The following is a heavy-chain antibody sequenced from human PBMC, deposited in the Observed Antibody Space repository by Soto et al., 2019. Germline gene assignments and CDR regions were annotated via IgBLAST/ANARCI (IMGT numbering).Heavy chain of an antibody. CDR3: ARRIAAAGGYYYYAFDV. V-gene: IGHV5-10-1*01. D-gene: IGHD6-13*01. Sequence: LKISCKGSGYNFDTYWINWVRQMPGKGLEWMGRIDPGDSKTKYSPSLEGHITISVDTSINTTYLQWSSLKASDTAIYYCARRIAAAGGYYYYAFDVWGQGTAVTVSS. CDR1: GYNFDTYW. J-gene: IGHJ6*02. CDR2: IDPGDSKT.